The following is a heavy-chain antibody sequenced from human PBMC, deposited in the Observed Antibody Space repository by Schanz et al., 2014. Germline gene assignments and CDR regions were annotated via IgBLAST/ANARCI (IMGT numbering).Heavy chain of an antibody. CDR3: TRDVRLDRRGNWFDP. CDR1: GFTFSDYS. D-gene: IGHD1-1*01. J-gene: IGHJ5*02. Sequence: EVQLVESGGGWVQPGGSLRLSCAASGFTFSDYSMNWVRQAPGKGPEWVSAISGSGGSTYYADSVKGRFTISRDNSKNTLYLQMNSLRAEDTAVYYCTRDVRLDRRGNWFDPWGQGTLVTVSS. V-gene: IGHV3-23*04. CDR2: ISGSGGST.